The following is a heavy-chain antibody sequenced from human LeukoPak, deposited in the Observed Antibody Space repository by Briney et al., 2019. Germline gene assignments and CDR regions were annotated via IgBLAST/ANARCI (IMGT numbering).Heavy chain of an antibody. V-gene: IGHV5-10-1*01. D-gene: IGHD3-22*01. CDR3: TRQRYYYDFSGYYYDY. Sequence: GESLKISCKGSGYSFTSYWISWVRQMPGKGLEWMGTIDPSDSYTNYSPSFQGHVTISADKSISTAYLQWSSLKASDTAIYYCTRQRYYYDFSGYYYDYWGRGTLVTVSS. J-gene: IGHJ4*02. CDR1: GYSFTSYW. CDR2: IDPSDSYT.